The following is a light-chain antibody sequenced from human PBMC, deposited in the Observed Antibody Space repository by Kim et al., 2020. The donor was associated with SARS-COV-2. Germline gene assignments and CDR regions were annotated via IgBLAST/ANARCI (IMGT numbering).Light chain of an antibody. CDR2: GAS. V-gene: IGKV3-15*01. CDR1: QSVTSN. CDR3: QQYENWYS. Sequence: LAVSPGERATRSCRASQSVTSNLAWYQKRPGQAPRLLISGASTRATGIPARFSGSGSGTEFTLTISSLQSEDFAVYYCQQYENWYSFGQGTKLEI. J-gene: IGKJ2*03.